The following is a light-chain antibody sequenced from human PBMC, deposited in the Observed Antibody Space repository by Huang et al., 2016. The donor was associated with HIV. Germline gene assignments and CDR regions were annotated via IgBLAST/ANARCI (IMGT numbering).Light chain of an antibody. CDR1: QSINSN. V-gene: IGKV3-15*01. J-gene: IGKJ2*01. Sequence: EIVMTQSPATLSVSPGERATLSCRASQSINSNVAWYQQKPGQAPRLLIYGASTRATGIPARFSGSGSGTKFTLSISSLQSEDFAVYYCQQYNNWPPEYTFGQGTKLEIK. CDR3: QQYNNWPPEYT. CDR2: GAS.